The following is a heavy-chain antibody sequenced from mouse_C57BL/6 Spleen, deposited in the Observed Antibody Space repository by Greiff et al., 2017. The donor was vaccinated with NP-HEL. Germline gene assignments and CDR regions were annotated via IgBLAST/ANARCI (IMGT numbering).Heavy chain of an antibody. V-gene: IGHV3-6*01. CDR3: ARGGTAQATLAY. CDR1: GYSITSGYY. Sequence: ESGPGLVKPSQSLSLTCSVTGYSITSGYYWNWIRQFPGNKLEWMGYISYDGSNNYNPSLKNRISITRDTSKNQFFLKLNSVTTEDTATYYCARGGTAQATLAYWGQGTLVTVSA. D-gene: IGHD3-2*02. CDR2: ISYDGSN. J-gene: IGHJ3*01.